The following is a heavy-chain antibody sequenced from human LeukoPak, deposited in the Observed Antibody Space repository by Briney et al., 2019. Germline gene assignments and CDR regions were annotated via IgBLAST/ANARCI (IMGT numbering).Heavy chain of an antibody. CDR3: ARFVRDLSSGYYQH. CDR1: GGSISSGGYY. D-gene: IGHD3-22*01. CDR2: IYYSGST. J-gene: IGHJ1*01. Sequence: SQTLSLTCTVSGGSISSGGYYWGWIRQHPGKGLEWIGYIYYSGSTYYNPSLKSRVTISVDTSKNQFSLKLSSVTAADTAVYYCARFVRDLSSGYYQHWGQGTLVTVSS. V-gene: IGHV4-31*03.